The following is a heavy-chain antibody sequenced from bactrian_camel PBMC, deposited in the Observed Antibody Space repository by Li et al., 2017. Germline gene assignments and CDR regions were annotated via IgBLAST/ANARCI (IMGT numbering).Heavy chain of an antibody. CDR1: RDPHDRHSGYC. J-gene: IGHJ6*01. CDR2: IADDGTT. D-gene: IGHD1*01. V-gene: IGHV3S55*01. Sequence: HVQLVESGGGSVQAGGSLRLSCGASRDPHDRHSGYCMGWVRQAPGKEREGVVVIADDGTTRYANSVKGRFTISKDNAKNTLYLQMDSLKPEDTAMYYCVARCWGKLEDILVDVDFGYWGQGTQVTVS. CDR3: VARCWGKLEDILVDVDFGY.